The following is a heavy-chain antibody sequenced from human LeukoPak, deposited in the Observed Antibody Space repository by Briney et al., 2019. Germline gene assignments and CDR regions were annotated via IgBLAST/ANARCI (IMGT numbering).Heavy chain of an antibody. V-gene: IGHV3-21*01. Sequence: PGGSLRLSCAASGFTFSSYSMNWVSQAPGKGVEWDSSISSSSSYIYYADSVKGRFTISRDNAKNSLYLQMNSLRAEDTAVYYCARDSSRSTYNWFDPWGQGTLVTVSS. CDR1: GFTFSSYS. CDR3: ARDSSRSTYNWFDP. CDR2: ISSSSSYI. J-gene: IGHJ5*02.